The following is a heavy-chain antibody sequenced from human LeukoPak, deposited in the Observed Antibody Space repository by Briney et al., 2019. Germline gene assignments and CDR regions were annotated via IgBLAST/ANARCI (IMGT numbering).Heavy chain of an antibody. CDR2: GHHSESS. CDR3: ARGHFWSGYSRRDAFDI. CDR1: GDSVTSTY. J-gene: IGHJ4*02. Sequence: SETLSLTCSVSGDSVTSTYWSWIRQPPGKGLEWIAYGHHSESSNCNPSFRSRVIIPVDTSRNQFSLRLSSVTAADTAVYYCARGHFWSGYSRRDAFDIWGQGTLVTVSS. D-gene: IGHD3-3*02. V-gene: IGHV4-59*02.